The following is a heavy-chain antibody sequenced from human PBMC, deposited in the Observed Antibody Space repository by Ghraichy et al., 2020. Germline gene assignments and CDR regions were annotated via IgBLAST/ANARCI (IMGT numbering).Heavy chain of an antibody. CDR2: IYYSGGT. D-gene: IGHD2-15*01. Sequence: SETLSLTCTVSGGSISSSSYYWGWIRQPPGKGLEWIGTIYYSGGTYYNPSLKSRVTISVDTSKNQFSLKLSSVTAADTAVYYCARHPRGLSGDSPYYFDYWGQGTLVAVSS. V-gene: IGHV4-39*01. CDR1: GGSISSSSYY. J-gene: IGHJ4*02. CDR3: ARHPRGLSGDSPYYFDY.